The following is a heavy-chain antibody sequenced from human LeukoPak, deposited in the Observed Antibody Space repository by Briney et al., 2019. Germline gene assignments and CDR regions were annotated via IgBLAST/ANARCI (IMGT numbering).Heavy chain of an antibody. V-gene: IGHV3-9*01. CDR3: AEGAGKSHYYYMDV. CDR2: ISWNSGSI. CDR1: GFTFDDYA. J-gene: IGHJ6*03. Sequence: GRSLRLSCAASGFTFDDYAMHWVRQAPGKGLEWVSGISWNSGSIGYADSVKGRFTISRDNAKNSLYLQMNSLRAEDTALYYCAEGAGKSHYYYMDVWGKGTTVTVSS. D-gene: IGHD6-25*01.